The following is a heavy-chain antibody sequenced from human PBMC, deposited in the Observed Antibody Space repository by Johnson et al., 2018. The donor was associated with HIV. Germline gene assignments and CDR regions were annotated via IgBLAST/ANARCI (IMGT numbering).Heavy chain of an antibody. CDR3: AKDGGSYGGAFDM. V-gene: IGHV3-66*01. Sequence: EVQLVESGGGLIQPGGSLRLSCAASGFTFSNAWMSWVRQAPGKGLEWVSVIYSGGSTYYADTVKGRFTISRDNSKNTLYLQMNSLRAEDTAVYYCAKDGGSYGGAFDMWGLGTMVTVSS. J-gene: IGHJ3*02. CDR2: IYSGGST. CDR1: GFTFSNAW. D-gene: IGHD1-26*01.